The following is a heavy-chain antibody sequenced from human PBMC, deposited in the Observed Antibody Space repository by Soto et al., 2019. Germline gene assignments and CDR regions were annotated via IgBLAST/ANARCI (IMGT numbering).Heavy chain of an antibody. D-gene: IGHD3-10*01. CDR1: GVTFSSET. Sequence: QVQLVQSGADVKKPGSSVKVSCQASGVTFSSETLGWVRQAPGQGLEWVGGIIPLFGTASHAQKFQGRVTITADESTSTVYMELSSLRSDDTAVYFCATELGENPASPLDAWGQGTLVTVSS. V-gene: IGHV1-69*01. CDR3: ATELGENPASPLDA. CDR2: IIPLFGTA. J-gene: IGHJ5*02.